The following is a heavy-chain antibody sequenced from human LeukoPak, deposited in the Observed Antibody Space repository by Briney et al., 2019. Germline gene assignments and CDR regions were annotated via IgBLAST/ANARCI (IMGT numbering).Heavy chain of an antibody. CDR2: MYYSGST. CDR3: AGQSAASGYYSIYYYGMDV. V-gene: IGHV4-39*01. Sequence: SETLSLTCTVSGGSISSSSYYWGWIRQPPGKGLEWIGSMYYSGSTYYNPSLKSRVTISADTSKNQFSLKLSSVTAADTAVYYCAGQSAASGYYSIYYYGMDVWGQGTTVTVSS. J-gene: IGHJ6*02. D-gene: IGHD3-22*01. CDR1: GGSISSSSYY.